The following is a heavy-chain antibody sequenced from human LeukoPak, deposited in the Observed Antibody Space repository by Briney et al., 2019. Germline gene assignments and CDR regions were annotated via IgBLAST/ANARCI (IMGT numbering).Heavy chain of an antibody. Sequence: GGSLRLSCAASGFTFSSYSMNWVRQAPGKGLEWVSYISSSSSTIYYADSVKGRFTISRDNAKNSLYLQMNSLRAEDTAVYYCARDYYYDSSGSNFDYWGQGTLVTVSS. CDR1: GFTFSSYS. D-gene: IGHD3-22*01. V-gene: IGHV3-48*01. J-gene: IGHJ4*02. CDR3: ARDYYYDSSGSNFDY. CDR2: ISSSSSTI.